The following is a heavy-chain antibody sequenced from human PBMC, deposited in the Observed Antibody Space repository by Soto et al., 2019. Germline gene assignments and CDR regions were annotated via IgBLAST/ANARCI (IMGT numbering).Heavy chain of an antibody. J-gene: IGHJ4*02. Sequence: QVQLVESGGGVVQPGKSLRLSCAASGFTFSTYGMHWVRQAPGKGLEWVAVIWYDGSNKYHGDSLKGRFTISRDNSKNTLYLQINNLSAGDTAVYYCGRDGALGDTAVVDSWGQGTLVTVSS. D-gene: IGHD5-18*01. CDR3: GRDGALGDTAVVDS. CDR1: GFTFSTYG. CDR2: IWYDGSNK. V-gene: IGHV3-33*01.